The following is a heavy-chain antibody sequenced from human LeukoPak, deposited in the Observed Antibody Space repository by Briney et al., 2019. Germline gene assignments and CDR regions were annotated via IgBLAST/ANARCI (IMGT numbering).Heavy chain of an antibody. CDR2: IYSGGST. Sequence: GGSLRLSCAASGFTVSSNYMSWVRQAPGKGLEWVSVIYSGGSTYYADSVKGRFTISRDNSKNTLYLQMNSLRAEDTAVYYCARDGPTMVRGAQSGYWGQGTLVTVSS. D-gene: IGHD3-10*01. CDR3: ARDGPTMVRGAQSGY. CDR1: GFTVSSNY. V-gene: IGHV3-66*01. J-gene: IGHJ4*02.